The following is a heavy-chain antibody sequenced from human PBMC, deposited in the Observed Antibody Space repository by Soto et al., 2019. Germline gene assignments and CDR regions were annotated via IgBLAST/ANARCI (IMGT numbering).Heavy chain of an antibody. CDR3: ARVRSEYYDILTGRTFDY. J-gene: IGHJ4*02. V-gene: IGHV2-26*01. Sequence: SGPTLVNPTETLTLTCTVSGFSLSNARMGVSWIRQPPGKALEWLAHIFSNDEKSYSTSLKSRLTISKDTSKSQVVLTMTNMDPVDTATYYCARVRSEYYDILTGRTFDYWGQGTLLTVSS. D-gene: IGHD3-9*01. CDR2: IFSNDEK. CDR1: GFSLSNARMG.